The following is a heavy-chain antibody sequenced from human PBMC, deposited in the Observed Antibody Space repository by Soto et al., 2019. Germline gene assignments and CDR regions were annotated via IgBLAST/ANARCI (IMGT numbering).Heavy chain of an antibody. D-gene: IGHD3-3*01. CDR1: GGSISSSYW. CDR3: VTSLNYDFWRDGGRHYYFDY. CDR2: IYHSGST. Sequence: SATLSLTCAVSGGSISSSYWWNWVRQPPGKGLEWIGKIYHSGSTNYNPSLKNRVTISVDKSNNQFSLRLSSVTAADTAVYFCVTSLNYDFWRDGGRHYYFDYWGQGTLVT. V-gene: IGHV4-4*02. J-gene: IGHJ4*02.